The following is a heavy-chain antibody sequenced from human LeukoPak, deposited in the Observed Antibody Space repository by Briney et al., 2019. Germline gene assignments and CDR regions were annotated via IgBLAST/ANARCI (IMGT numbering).Heavy chain of an antibody. Sequence: SETLSLTCTVSDGSISSYYWSWIRQPPGKGLEWIGYIYYSGSTNYNPSLKSRVSISVDTSKNQLSLKLSSVTAADTAVYYCARLSKWGSSWYFDYWGQGTLVTVSS. V-gene: IGHV4-59*08. CDR3: ARLSKWGSSWYFDY. CDR1: DGSISSYY. J-gene: IGHJ4*02. CDR2: IYYSGST. D-gene: IGHD6-13*01.